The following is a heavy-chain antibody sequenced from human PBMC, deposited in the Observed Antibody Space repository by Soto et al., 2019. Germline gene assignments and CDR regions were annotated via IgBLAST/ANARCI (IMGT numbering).Heavy chain of an antibody. CDR2: TGRSLYPI. D-gene: IGHD3-3*01. J-gene: IGHJ6*02. Sequence: HVQLVESGGGLVEPGGSLRLSCAASGFSFSDYYVNWIRQAPGKGLEWISYTGRSLYPIYYADSVKGRFSISRDSAKNSVCLQMNSLSVEDTAVYYCARDNRSFWNGYYRRYDYYGMDVWGRGTTVIVSS. CDR3: ARDNRSFWNGYYRRYDYYGMDV. V-gene: IGHV3-11*01. CDR1: GFSFSDYY.